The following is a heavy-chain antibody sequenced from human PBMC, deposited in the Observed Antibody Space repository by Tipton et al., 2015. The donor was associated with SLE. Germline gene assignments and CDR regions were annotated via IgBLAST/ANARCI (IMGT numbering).Heavy chain of an antibody. CDR2: IYHDGST. CDR3: ARHRGYFTVSDYIDY. D-gene: IGHD2-8*01. J-gene: IGHJ4*02. Sequence: TLSLTCSVSGGSISTTSYYWGWIRQPPGKGLEWIANIYHDGSTYYNPSLKSRVAISVDTSKNQFPLKLTSVTAADTAVFYCARHRGYFTVSDYIDYWGQGTLVTVSS. CDR1: GGSISTTSYY. V-gene: IGHV4-39*06.